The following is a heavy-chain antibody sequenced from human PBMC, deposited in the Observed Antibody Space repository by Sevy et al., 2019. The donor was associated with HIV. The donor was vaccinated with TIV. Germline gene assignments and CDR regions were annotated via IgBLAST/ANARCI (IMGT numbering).Heavy chain of an antibody. CDR1: GFTFSSYA. V-gene: IGHV3-30-3*01. D-gene: IGHD1-26*01. CDR2: ISYDGSNK. J-gene: IGHJ4*02. CDR3: ARDVGATQGVFDY. Sequence: GGSLRLSCAASGFTFSSYAMHWVRQAPGKGLEWVAVISYDGSNKYYADSVKGRLTISGDNSTNTLYLQMNSLRAEDTAVYYCARDVGATQGVFDYWGQGTLVTVSS.